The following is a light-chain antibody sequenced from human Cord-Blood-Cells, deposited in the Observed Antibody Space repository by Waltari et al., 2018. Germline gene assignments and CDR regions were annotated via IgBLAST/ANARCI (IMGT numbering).Light chain of an antibody. J-gene: IGKJ2*01. CDR2: GAS. CDR1: KSVSSN. CDR3: QQYNNWPYT. Sequence: IVMTQSLATLSVSPGERATSSCRASKSVSSNLAWYQQKPGQAPRLLIYGASTRATGIPARCSVSGSVTEFTLTISSLQSEDFAVYYCQQYNNWPYTFGQGTKLEIK. V-gene: IGKV3-15*01.